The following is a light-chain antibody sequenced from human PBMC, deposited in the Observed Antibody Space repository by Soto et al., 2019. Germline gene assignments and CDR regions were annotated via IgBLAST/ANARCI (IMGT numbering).Light chain of an antibody. V-gene: IGKV3-20*01. J-gene: IGKJ3*01. CDR2: GAS. CDR3: QQWFT. CDR1: QSVSNYF. Sequence: EVVLTQSPGTLSLSPGERATLSCRASQSVSNYFLAWYQQKPGQAPRLLIYGASSRATGIPDRFSGSGSGTDFTLTISRLEPEDFAVYYCQQWFTFGPGTKVDIK.